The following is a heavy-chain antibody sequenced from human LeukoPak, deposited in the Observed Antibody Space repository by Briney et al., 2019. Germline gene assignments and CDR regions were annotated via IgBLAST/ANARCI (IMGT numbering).Heavy chain of an antibody. Sequence: GRSLRLSCAASGFTFSSYGMHWVRQAPGKGLEWVAVIWYDGSNKYYADTVKGRFTISRDNSKNTLYLQMNSLRAEDTAVYYCAKVAFQMATIREFDYWGQGTPVTVSS. D-gene: IGHD5-24*01. J-gene: IGHJ4*02. CDR1: GFTFSSYG. CDR3: AKVAFQMATIREFDY. CDR2: IWYDGSNK. V-gene: IGHV3-33*06.